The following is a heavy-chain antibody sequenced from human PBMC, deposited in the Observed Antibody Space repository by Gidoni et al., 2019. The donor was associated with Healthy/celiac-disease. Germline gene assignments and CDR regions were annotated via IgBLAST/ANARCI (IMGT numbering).Heavy chain of an antibody. CDR2: IWYDGSNK. Sequence: VQLVESGGGVVQPGRSLSLSCASSGFTFRSSGMHWVRQAPGKGLEWMAVIWYDGSNKYYADSVKGRFTISRDNSKNTLYLQINSLRAEDTAVYYCAREEVGYCSGGSCYPDYWGQGTLVTVSS. CDR1: GFTFRSSG. J-gene: IGHJ4*02. CDR3: AREEVGYCSGGSCYPDY. V-gene: IGHV3-33*01. D-gene: IGHD2-15*01.